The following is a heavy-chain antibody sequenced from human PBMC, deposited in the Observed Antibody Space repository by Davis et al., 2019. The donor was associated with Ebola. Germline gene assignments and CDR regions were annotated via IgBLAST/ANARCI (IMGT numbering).Heavy chain of an antibody. D-gene: IGHD1-1*01. Sequence: GESLKISCVASGFTFSRYSMNWVRQAPGEGLEWVSYISSSSSYIYYADSVKGRFTISRDNAKNSLYLQMNSLRAEDTAVYYCARGGNWNRIGSGRDYWGQGTLVTVSS. V-gene: IGHV3-21*05. J-gene: IGHJ4*02. CDR1: GFTFSRYS. CDR2: ISSSSSYI. CDR3: ARGGNWNRIGSGRDY.